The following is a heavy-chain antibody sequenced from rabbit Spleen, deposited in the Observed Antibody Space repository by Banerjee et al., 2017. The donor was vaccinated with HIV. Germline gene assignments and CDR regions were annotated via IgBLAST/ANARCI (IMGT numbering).Heavy chain of an antibody. CDR1: GFDFSSYY. J-gene: IGHJ4*01. D-gene: IGHD4-1*01. Sequence: QSLEESGGGLVQPGGSLTLSCKASGFDFSSYYMSWVRQAPGKGLEWIGDIDPIFGIAVYASWVNGRFTISSHNAQNTLYLQLNSLTAADTATYFCVREVAGRFGLWGPGTLVTVS. CDR3: VREVAGRFGL. CDR2: IDPIFGIA. V-gene: IGHV1S7*01.